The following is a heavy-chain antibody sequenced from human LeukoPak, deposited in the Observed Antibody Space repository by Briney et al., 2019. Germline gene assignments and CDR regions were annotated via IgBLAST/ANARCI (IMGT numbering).Heavy chain of an antibody. J-gene: IGHJ4*02. CDR1: GYTXTSYG. CDR3: ARGAYRYDFLFDH. V-gene: IGHV1-18*01. CDR2: ISAYNGNT. Sequence: ASVKVSCKAAGYTXTSYGISWVRQAPGQGLEWMGWISAYNGNTDYAQKLQGRVTMTTDTSTSTAYMELRSLRSDDTAVYYCARGAYRYDFLFDHWGQGTLVTVSS. D-gene: IGHD5-18*01.